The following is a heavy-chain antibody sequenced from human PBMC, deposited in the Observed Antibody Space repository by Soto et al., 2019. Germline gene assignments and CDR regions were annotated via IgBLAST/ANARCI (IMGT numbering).Heavy chain of an antibody. D-gene: IGHD2-2*01. J-gene: IGHJ6*02. CDR2: INPSGGST. V-gene: IGHV1-46*01. CDR3: ARDPEYCSSTSCPLGYYYYGMDV. CDR1: GYTFTSYY. Sequence: ASVKVSCKASGYTFTSYYMHWVRQAPGQGLEWMGIINPSGGSTSYAQKFQGRVTMTRDTSTSTVYMELSSLRSEDTAVYYCARDPEYCSSTSCPLGYYYYGMDVWGQGTTVTVSS.